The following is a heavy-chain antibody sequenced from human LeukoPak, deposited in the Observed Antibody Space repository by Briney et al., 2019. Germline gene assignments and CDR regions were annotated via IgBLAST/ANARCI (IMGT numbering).Heavy chain of an antibody. D-gene: IGHD3-3*01. Sequence: GGSLRLSCAASGFTFSSYAMSWVRQAPGKGLEWVSVIYSGGSTYYADSVKGRFTISRDNSKNTLYLQMNSLRAEDTAVYYCATDYDFWSGYGAFDIWGQGTMVTVSS. CDR2: IYSGGST. CDR3: ATDYDFWSGYGAFDI. V-gene: IGHV3-66*01. J-gene: IGHJ3*02. CDR1: GFTFSSYA.